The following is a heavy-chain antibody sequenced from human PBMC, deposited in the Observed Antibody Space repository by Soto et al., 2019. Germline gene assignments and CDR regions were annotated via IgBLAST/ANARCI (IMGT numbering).Heavy chain of an antibody. D-gene: IGHD6-6*01. CDR2: TRNKANSYTT. Sequence: EVQLVESGGGLVQPGGSVRLACVASGFTFSDHYMDWVRQPPGKGLEGVGRTRNKANSYTTEYAASVKGRFTISRDDSKNSLYLQMNSLKTGDTAVYYCARVTSSSPDHPFDCWGQGTLVTVSS. V-gene: IGHV3-72*01. CDR3: ARVTSSSPDHPFDC. CDR1: GFTFSDHY. J-gene: IGHJ4*02.